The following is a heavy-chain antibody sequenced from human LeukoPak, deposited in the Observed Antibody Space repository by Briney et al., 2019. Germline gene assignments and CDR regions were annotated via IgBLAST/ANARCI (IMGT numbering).Heavy chain of an antibody. Sequence: ASVKVSCKASGGTFSSYAISWVRQAPGQGLEWMGWINPNSGGTNYAQKFQGRVTMTRDTSISTAYMELSRLRSDDTAVYYCARDWAPQLGIRVDAFDIWGQGTMVTVSS. CDR1: GGTFSSYA. D-gene: IGHD7-27*01. V-gene: IGHV1-2*02. CDR2: INPNSGGT. J-gene: IGHJ3*02. CDR3: ARDWAPQLGIRVDAFDI.